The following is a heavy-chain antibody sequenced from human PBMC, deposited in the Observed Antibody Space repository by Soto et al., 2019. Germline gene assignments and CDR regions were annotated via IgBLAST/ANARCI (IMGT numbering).Heavy chain of an antibody. CDR3: AKYRRTDAEGYTLDF. D-gene: IGHD2-15*01. CDR2: VHYSGST. J-gene: IGHJ4*02. V-gene: IGHV4-59*02. Sequence: NLSLTCXISGGSVSGYYWSWIRQPPGKGLEWIGYVHYSGSTNYNPSLESRVSISIDTSKNQFSLKLTSVTAADTAVYYCAKYRRTDAEGYTLDFWGQGTLVTVSS. CDR1: GGSVSGYY.